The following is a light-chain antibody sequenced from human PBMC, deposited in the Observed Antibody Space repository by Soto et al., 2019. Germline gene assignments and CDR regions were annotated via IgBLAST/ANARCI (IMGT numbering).Light chain of an antibody. CDR1: QSVRNSL. J-gene: IGKJ5*01. V-gene: IGKV3D-20*02. Sequence: IVLTQSPGTLSLSPGERATLSCRASQSVRNSLLAWYQQKPGQPPRLLIYDASTRATATPERFSGSGSETDFTLTIRSLEPEDSAVYFCQQRARWVTFGQGTRLEIK. CDR3: QQRARWVT. CDR2: DAS.